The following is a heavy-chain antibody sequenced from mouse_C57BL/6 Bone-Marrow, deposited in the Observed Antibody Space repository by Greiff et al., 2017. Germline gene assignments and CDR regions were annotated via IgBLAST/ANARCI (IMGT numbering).Heavy chain of an antibody. D-gene: IGHD1-1*01. J-gene: IGHJ1*03. CDR2: INPSTGGT. V-gene: IGHV1-42*01. Sequence: EVQLQQSGPELVKPGASVKISCKASGYSFTGYYMNWVKQSPEKSLEWIGEINPSTGGTTYNQKFKAKATLTVDKSSSPAYMQLKSLTSEDSAVYYCARYYYGSRGYFDVWGTGTTVTVSS. CDR1: GYSFTGYY. CDR3: ARYYYGSRGYFDV.